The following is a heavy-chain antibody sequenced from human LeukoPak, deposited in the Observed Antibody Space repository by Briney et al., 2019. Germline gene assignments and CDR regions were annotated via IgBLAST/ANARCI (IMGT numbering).Heavy chain of an antibody. D-gene: IGHD3-3*01. J-gene: IGHJ4*02. CDR3: ARDFYDYWRAPGY. V-gene: IGHV3-7*05. CDR1: GFTFSTCW. Sequence: PGGSLRLSCAASGFTFSTCWMSWVRQAPGKGLEWVANIKQDESEKHYVDSVKGRFTISRDNAKDSVYLQMNSLRAEDTAVYYCARDFYDYWRAPGYWGQGTLVTVSS. CDR2: IKQDESEK.